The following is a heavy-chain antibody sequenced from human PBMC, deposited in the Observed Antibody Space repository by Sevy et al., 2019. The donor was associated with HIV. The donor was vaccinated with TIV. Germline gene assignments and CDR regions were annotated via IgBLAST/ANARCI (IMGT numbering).Heavy chain of an antibody. V-gene: IGHV3-23*01. Sequence: GGSLRLSCAASGFSLNTYAMTWVRQAPGKGLEWVSVISNSGDRPYYADSVKGRLTISRDNSKNTLYLQMISLRAEDTAVYYCAKTLGAIASPFDYRGQGTLVTVSS. CDR2: ISNSGDRP. CDR3: AKTLGAIASPFDY. D-gene: IGHD7-27*01. CDR1: GFSLNTYA. J-gene: IGHJ4*02.